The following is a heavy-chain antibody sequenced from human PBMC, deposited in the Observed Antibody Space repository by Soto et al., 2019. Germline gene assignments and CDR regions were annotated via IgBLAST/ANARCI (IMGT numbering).Heavy chain of an antibody. D-gene: IGHD2-15*01. V-gene: IGHV5-10-1*01. CDR2: IDPSDSFT. CDR3: ARNRVAGAGYFDP. CDR1: GYSFTDYW. Sequence: PGESLKISCKGSGYSFTDYWITCVRQMPGKGLEWMGRIDPSDSFTNYSPSFQGHVTISADKSISTAYLQWSSLKASDTAMYYCARNRVAGAGYFDPWGQGTLVTVSS. J-gene: IGHJ5*02.